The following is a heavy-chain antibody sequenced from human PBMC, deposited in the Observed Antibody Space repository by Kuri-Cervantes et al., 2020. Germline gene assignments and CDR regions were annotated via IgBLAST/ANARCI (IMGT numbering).Heavy chain of an antibody. CDR3: ARATLAGSFSGMDV. V-gene: IGHV3-11*01. J-gene: IGHJ6*02. D-gene: IGHD3-10*01. CDR2: ISSSGSTI. Sequence: GESLKISCAASGFTVSSNYMSWIRQAPGKGLEWVSYISSSGSTIYYADSVKGRFTISRDNAKNSLYLQMNSLRAEDAAVYYCARATLAGSFSGMDVWGQGTTVTVSS. CDR1: GFTVSSNY.